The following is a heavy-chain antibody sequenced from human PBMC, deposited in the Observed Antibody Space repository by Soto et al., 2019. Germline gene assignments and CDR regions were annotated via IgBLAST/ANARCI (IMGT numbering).Heavy chain of an antibody. CDR1: GGTLSSYA. V-gene: IGHV1-69*13. D-gene: IGHD3-3*01. J-gene: IGHJ6*02. CDR2: IIPIFGTA. Sequence: GASVKVFCKASGGTLSSYAFSWVRQAPGSGLEWMGGIIPIFGTANYAQKFQGRVTITADESTSTAYMERSSLRSEDTAVYYCARGRVRFLEGLGHPDYYYYYGMDVWGQGTTVSVS. CDR3: ARGRVRFLEGLGHPDYYYYYGMDV.